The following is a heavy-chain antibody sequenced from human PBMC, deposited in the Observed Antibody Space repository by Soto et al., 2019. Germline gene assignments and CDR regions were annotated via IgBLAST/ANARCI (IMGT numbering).Heavy chain of an antibody. CDR2: IYYSGST. D-gene: IGHD3-10*01. Sequence: QVQLQESGPGLVKPSETLSLTCTVSGGSISSYYWSWIRQPPGKGLEWIGYIYYSGSTNYNPSLKSRVTISVDTSKNQFALKRSTVTAADTAVYYCARRAITMVRGKPRQDLYYYYRDVWGKGTTVTVSS. J-gene: IGHJ6*03. V-gene: IGHV4-59*08. CDR1: GGSISSYY. CDR3: ARRAITMVRGKPRQDLYYYYRDV.